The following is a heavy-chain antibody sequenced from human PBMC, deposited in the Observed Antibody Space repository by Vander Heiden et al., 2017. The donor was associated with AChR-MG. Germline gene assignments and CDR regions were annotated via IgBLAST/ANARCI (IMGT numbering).Heavy chain of an antibody. CDR3: ARAPAPVRGVPVFDY. CDR1: GYTFTGYY. CDR2: INPNSGGT. V-gene: IGHV1-2*02. D-gene: IGHD3-10*01. J-gene: IGHJ4*02. Sequence: QVQLVQSGAEVKKPGASVKVSCKASGYTFTGYYMHWVRQAPGQGLEGMGWINPNSGGTNYAQKFQGRVTMTRDTSISTAYMELSRLRSDDTAVYYCARAPAPVRGVPVFDYWGQGTLVTVSS.